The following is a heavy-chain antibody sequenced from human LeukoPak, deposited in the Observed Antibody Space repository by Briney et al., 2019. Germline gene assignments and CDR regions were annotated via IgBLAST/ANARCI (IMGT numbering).Heavy chain of an antibody. D-gene: IGHD1-14*01. CDR1: GYTFSSYD. CDR3: ARDSTGLPRD. CDR2: MKPNSGNT. J-gene: IGHJ4*02. V-gene: IGHV1-8*02. Sequence: ASVKVSCKASGYTFSSYDINWVRQAPGQGLEWMGWMKPNSGNTDSAQKFQGRVTMTTNTSINTAYMELSSLRSEDTAVYYCARDSTGLPRDWGQGTLVTVSS.